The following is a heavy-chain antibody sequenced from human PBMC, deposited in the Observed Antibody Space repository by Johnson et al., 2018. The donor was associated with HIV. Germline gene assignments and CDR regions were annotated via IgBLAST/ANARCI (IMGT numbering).Heavy chain of an antibody. D-gene: IGHD6-6*01. CDR2: INWNGGST. V-gene: IGHV3-20*04. CDR3: ARPDSSSARAHDAFDI. J-gene: IGHJ3*02. CDR1: GFTFSDYY. Sequence: VQLVESGGGVVQAGRSLRLSCAASGFTFSDYYMSWIRQAPGKGLEWVSGINWNGGSTGYADSVKGRFTISRDNAKNSLYLQMNSLRAEDTAVYYCARPDSSSARAHDAFDIWGQGTMVTVSS.